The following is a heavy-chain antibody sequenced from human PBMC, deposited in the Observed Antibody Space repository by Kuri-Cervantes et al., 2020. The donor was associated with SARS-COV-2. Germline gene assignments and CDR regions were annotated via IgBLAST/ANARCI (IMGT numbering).Heavy chain of an antibody. CDR2: IIPIFGTA. Sequence: SVKVSCKASGGTFSSYAISWVRQAPGQGLEWMGGIIPIFGTANYAQKFQGRVTITADESTSTAYMELSSLRSEDTAVYYCARAEGEPSHYYYGMDVWGQGTTVTVSS. CDR3: ARAEGEPSHYYYGMDV. V-gene: IGHV1-69*13. D-gene: IGHD2-21*01. CDR1: GGTFSSYA. J-gene: IGHJ6*02.